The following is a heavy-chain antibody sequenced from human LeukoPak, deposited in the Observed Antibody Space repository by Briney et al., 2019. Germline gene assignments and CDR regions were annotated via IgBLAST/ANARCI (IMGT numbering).Heavy chain of an antibody. CDR2: INHSGST. J-gene: IGHJ6*03. CDR3: ARGNLWDYRRYYYYMDV. CDR1: GGSFSGYY. V-gene: IGHV4-34*01. Sequence: SETLSLTCAVYGGSFSGYYWSWIRQPPGKGLEWIGEINHSGSTNYNPSLKSRLTISVDTSKNQFSLKLSSVTAADTAVYYCARGNLWDYRRYYYYMDVWGKGTTGTVSS. D-gene: IGHD4-11*01.